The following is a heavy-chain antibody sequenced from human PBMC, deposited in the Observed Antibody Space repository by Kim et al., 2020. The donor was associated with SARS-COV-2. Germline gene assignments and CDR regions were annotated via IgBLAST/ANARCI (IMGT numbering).Heavy chain of an antibody. V-gene: IGHV2-5*02. CDR3: AHIKGQEGNGVVPAWRWFDP. J-gene: IGHJ5*02. D-gene: IGHD2-2*01. CDR2: IYWDDDK. Sequence: SGPTLVNSTQTLTLTCTFSGFSLSTSGVGVGWIRQPPGKALEWLALIYWDDDKRYSPSLKSRLTITKDTSKNQVVLTMTNMDPVDTATYYCAHIKGQEGNGVVPAWRWFDPWGQGTLVTVSS. CDR1: GFSLSTSGVG.